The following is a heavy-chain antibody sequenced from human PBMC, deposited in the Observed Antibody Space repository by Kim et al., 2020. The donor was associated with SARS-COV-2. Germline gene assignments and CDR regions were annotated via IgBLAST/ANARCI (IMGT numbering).Heavy chain of an antibody. CDR1: GFTFSSYG. Sequence: GGSLRLSCAASGFTFSSYGMHWVRQAPGKGLEWVAVISYDGSNKYYADSVKGRFTISRDNSKNTLYLQMNSLRAEDTAVYYCAKDTPPYYDILTGENYFDYWGQGTLVTVSS. CDR2: ISYDGSNK. CDR3: AKDTPPYYDILTGENYFDY. V-gene: IGHV3-30*18. D-gene: IGHD3-9*01. J-gene: IGHJ4*02.